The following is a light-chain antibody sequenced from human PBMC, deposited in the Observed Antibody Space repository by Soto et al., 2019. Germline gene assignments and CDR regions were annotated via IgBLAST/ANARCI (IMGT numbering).Light chain of an antibody. CDR3: QQYGTSPRT. CDR2: GVS. Sequence: EIVLTQSPGTLSLSPGERATLSCRASQSVRSSYLAWYQQKLGQAPRLLIYGVSNRATGIPDRFSGSGSGTDFTLTISRLESEDCAVYYCQQYGTSPRTCGQGTKVEIK. J-gene: IGKJ1*01. V-gene: IGKV3-20*01. CDR1: QSVRSSY.